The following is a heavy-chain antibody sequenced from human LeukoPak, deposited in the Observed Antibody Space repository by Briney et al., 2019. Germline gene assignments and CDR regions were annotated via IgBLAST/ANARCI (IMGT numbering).Heavy chain of an antibody. V-gene: IGHV4-34*01. CDR1: GGSFGGYY. J-gene: IGHJ5*02. CDR2: INHSGST. CDR3: ARLYSSSWYNWFDP. Sequence: SETLSLTCVVYGGSFGGYYWSWIRQPPGKGLEWIGEINHSGSTNYNPSLKSRVTISVDTSKNQFPLKLSSVTAADTAVYYCARLYSSSWYNWFDPWGQGTLVTVSS. D-gene: IGHD6-13*01.